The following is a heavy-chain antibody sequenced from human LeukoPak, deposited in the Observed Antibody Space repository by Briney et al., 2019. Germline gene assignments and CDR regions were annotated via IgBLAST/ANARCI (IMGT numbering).Heavy chain of an antibody. Sequence: SETLSLTCTVSGGSISSYYWSWIRQPAGKGLELIGRIYTSGSTNYNPSLKSRVTMSVDTSKNQFSLKLSSVTAADTAVYYCARGPYSSSWHEDIRYFQHWGQGTLVTVSS. CDR1: GGSISSYY. V-gene: IGHV4-4*07. D-gene: IGHD6-13*01. CDR2: IYTSGST. CDR3: ARGPYSSSWHEDIRYFQH. J-gene: IGHJ1*01.